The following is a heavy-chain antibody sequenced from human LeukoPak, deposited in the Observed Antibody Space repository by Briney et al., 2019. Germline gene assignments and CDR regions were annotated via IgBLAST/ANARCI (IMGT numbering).Heavy chain of an antibody. CDR2: ISAYNGKT. V-gene: IGHV1-18*01. Sequence: GASVKVSCKASGYTFTSYGISWVRQAPGQGLEWMGWISAYNGKTNYAQKFQGRVTMTTDTSTSTAYMELRSLRSDDTAVYYCARDQTFSSSAADWFDPWGQGTLVTVSS. J-gene: IGHJ5*02. CDR3: ARDQTFSSSAADWFDP. CDR1: GYTFTSYG. D-gene: IGHD6-6*01.